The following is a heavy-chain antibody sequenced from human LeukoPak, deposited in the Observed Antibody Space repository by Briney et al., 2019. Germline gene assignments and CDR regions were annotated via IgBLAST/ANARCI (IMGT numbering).Heavy chain of an antibody. CDR2: INHSGST. CDR3: ARRGYSYGGRASRRTSFDY. J-gene: IGHJ4*02. D-gene: IGHD5-18*01. V-gene: IGHV4-34*01. Sequence: SETLSLTCAVYGGSFSGYYWSWIRQPPGKGLEWIGEINHSGSTNYNPSLKSRVTISVDTSKNQFSLKLSSVTAADTAEYYCARRGYSYGGRASRRTSFDYWGQGTLVTVSS. CDR1: GGSFSGYY.